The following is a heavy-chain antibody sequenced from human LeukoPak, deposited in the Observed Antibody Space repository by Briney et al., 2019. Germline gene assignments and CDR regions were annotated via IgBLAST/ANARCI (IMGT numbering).Heavy chain of an antibody. Sequence: GGSLRLSCAASGFTFSSYSMNWVRQAPGKGLEWVSYISSSSSTIYYADSVKGRFTISRDNAKNSLYLQMNSLRAEDTAVYYCARGQSLWLQLNRYFDLWGRGTLVTVSS. CDR3: ARGQSLWLQLNRYFDL. D-gene: IGHD5-24*01. CDR2: ISSSSSTI. CDR1: GFTFSSYS. V-gene: IGHV3-48*04. J-gene: IGHJ2*01.